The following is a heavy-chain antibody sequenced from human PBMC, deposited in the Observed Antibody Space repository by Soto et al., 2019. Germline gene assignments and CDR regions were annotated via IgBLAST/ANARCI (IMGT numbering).Heavy chain of an antibody. CDR3: VRSGTSSGRFSDY. CDR1: GYSFPSQW. D-gene: IGHD2-15*01. CDR2: IYPADSDT. J-gene: IGHJ4*02. Sequence: GESLKISCKGSGYSFPSQWIGWVRQMPGKGLEWMGNIYPADSDTRYSPSFQGKVTISADKSITTAYLQWSSLKAADTAMYYCVRSGTSSGRFSDYWGQGTLVTVSS. V-gene: IGHV5-51*01.